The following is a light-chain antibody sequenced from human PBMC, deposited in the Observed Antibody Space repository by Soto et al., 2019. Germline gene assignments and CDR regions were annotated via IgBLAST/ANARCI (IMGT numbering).Light chain of an antibody. Sequence: QSVLTQPASVSGSPGQSITISCTGSSSDVGGSKYVSWYQQHPGKAPRLMIYEVSYRPSGVSNRFSGSKSGNTASLTVSGLQAEDEADYYCSSKRSRSTLYVFGTGTKVTVL. CDR1: SSDVGGSKY. J-gene: IGLJ1*01. V-gene: IGLV2-14*01. CDR3: SSKRSRSTLYV. CDR2: EVS.